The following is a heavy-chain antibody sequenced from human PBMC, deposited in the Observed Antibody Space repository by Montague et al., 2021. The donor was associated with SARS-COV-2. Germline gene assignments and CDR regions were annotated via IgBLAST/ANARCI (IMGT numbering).Heavy chain of an antibody. V-gene: IGHV4-61*03. CDR2: IHYNGYT. Sequence: SETLSLTCTVSGGLSNTDPSNSDFWSWIRQTPGKELEWIGWIHYNGYTNYNPSLKSRVTISIDTSKRYFSLRLNFLTATDTAVYYCARGHIFGPGARGFESWGQGTLVTVAS. D-gene: IGHD1-26*01. CDR3: ARGHIFGPGARGFES. CDR1: GGLSNTDPSNSDF. J-gene: IGHJ4*02.